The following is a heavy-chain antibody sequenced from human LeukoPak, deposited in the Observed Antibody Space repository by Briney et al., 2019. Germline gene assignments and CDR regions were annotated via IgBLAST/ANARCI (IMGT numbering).Heavy chain of an antibody. V-gene: IGHV3-73*01. Sequence: GGSLRLSCAASGFTFSASTLHWVRQASGKGLEWLGRIRGKSGNYATSYVASVNGRFTISRDDSKNTAYLQMNSLRAEDTAVYYCARQYYDFWSGYFDYWGQGTLVTVSS. CDR3: ARQYYDFWSGYFDY. J-gene: IGHJ4*02. CDR1: GFTFSAST. CDR2: IRGKSGNYAT. D-gene: IGHD3-3*01.